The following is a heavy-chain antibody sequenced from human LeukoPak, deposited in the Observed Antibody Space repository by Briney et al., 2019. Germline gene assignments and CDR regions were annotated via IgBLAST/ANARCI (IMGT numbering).Heavy chain of an antibody. D-gene: IGHD2-21*01. Sequence: PGGSLRLSCTASGFSFEDYSIHWVRQAPGQGLEWVSGISGNRYSIQYAESVKGRFTISRDNTKNSLYLQMNSLRAEDTAFYYCARRGFCGGNCYLSPLDYWGQGALVTVSS. V-gene: IGHV3-9*01. CDR2: ISGNRYSI. J-gene: IGHJ4*02. CDR1: GFSFEDYS. CDR3: ARRGFCGGNCYLSPLDY.